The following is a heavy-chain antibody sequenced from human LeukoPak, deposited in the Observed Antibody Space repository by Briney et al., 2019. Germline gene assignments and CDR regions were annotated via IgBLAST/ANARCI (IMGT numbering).Heavy chain of an antibody. Sequence: GRSLRLSCAASGFTFSSYDMHWVRQATGKGLEWVSAIGTAGDTYYPGSVKGRFTISRENAKNSLYLQMNSLRAGDTAVYYCARGLYYDSSGALGPFDYWGQETLVTVSS. CDR2: IGTAGDT. D-gene: IGHD3-22*01. CDR3: ARGLYYDSSGALGPFDY. J-gene: IGHJ4*02. V-gene: IGHV3-13*04. CDR1: GFTFSSYD.